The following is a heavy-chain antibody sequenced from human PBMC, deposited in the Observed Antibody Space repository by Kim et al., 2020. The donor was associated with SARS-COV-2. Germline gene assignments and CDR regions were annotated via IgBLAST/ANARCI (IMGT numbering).Heavy chain of an antibody. Sequence: SVKVSCKASGGTFSSYAISWVRQAPGQGLEWMGGIIPIFGTANYAQKFQGRVTITADESTSTAYMELSSLRSEDTAVYYCARESDYRLYFDYWGQGTLVTVSS. J-gene: IGHJ4*02. CDR3: ARESDYRLYFDY. V-gene: IGHV1-69*13. D-gene: IGHD3-10*01. CDR2: IIPIFGTA. CDR1: GGTFSSYA.